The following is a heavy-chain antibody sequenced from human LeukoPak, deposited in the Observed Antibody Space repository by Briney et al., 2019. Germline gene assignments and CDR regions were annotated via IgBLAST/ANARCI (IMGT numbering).Heavy chain of an antibody. CDR2: IGYDGSNI. V-gene: IGHV3-30-3*01. D-gene: IGHD3-3*01. J-gene: IGHJ4*02. Sequence: GRSLRLSCAASGFTFTNYAMHWVRQAPGKGLEWVAVIGYDGSNIYYADSVKGRCTISRDNSKNTLYLQLNSLRAEDTAVYYCARGRWEGIFGVVIKDYWGQGTLVTVSS. CDR1: GFTFTNYA. CDR3: ARGRWEGIFGVVIKDY.